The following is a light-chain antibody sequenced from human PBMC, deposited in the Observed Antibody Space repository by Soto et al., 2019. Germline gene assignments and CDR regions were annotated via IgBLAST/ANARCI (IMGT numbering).Light chain of an antibody. Sequence: DIVMTQTPLSSPVTLGQPASISCRSSQSLVHSDGNTHLSWLQQRPGQPPRLLMYKISNRFSGVPDGFSGSGAGTDFTLKISRVEAEDVGIYYCMQATQFPYTFGQGTKLEIK. CDR3: MQATQFPYT. V-gene: IGKV2-24*01. J-gene: IGKJ2*01. CDR2: KIS. CDR1: QSLVHSDGNTH.